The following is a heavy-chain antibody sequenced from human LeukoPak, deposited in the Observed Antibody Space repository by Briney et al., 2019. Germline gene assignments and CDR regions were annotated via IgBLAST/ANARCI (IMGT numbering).Heavy chain of an antibody. CDR3: AADRQCSSTKCYPYNFDY. V-gene: IGHV1-58*02. CDR2: IVVGSGDT. Sequence: SVKVSCKASGFTFSRSAMQWVRQARGQRLEWIGWIVVGSGDTNYAQKFQERVAISRDMSTSTAYMELSSLRSEDTAVYYCAADRQCSSTKCYPYNFDYWGQGTLVTVSS. D-gene: IGHD2-2*01. CDR1: GFTFSRSA. J-gene: IGHJ4*02.